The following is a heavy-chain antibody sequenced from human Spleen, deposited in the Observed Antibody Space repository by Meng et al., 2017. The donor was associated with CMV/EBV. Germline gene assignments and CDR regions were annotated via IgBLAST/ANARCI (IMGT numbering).Heavy chain of an antibody. CDR3: ARVLAVASRAGMDV. D-gene: IGHD6-19*01. CDR2: IGTAGDT. CDR1: GFTFSSYD. J-gene: IGHJ6*02. Sequence: GGSLRLSCAASGFTFSSYDMHWVRQATGKGLEWVSAIGTAGDTYYPGSVKGRFTISRENAKNSLYLQMNSLRAEDTAVYYCARVLAVASRAGMDVWGQGTTVTVSS. V-gene: IGHV3-13*01.